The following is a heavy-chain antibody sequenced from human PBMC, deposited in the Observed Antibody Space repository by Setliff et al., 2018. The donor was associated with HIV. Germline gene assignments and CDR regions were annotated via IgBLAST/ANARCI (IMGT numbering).Heavy chain of an antibody. CDR2: ISSYNDNT. CDR1: GYSFTNYG. D-gene: IGHD2-15*01. CDR3: AIDDVGYCSGGSCYHLFDTFDI. V-gene: IGHV1-18*01. Sequence: ASVKVSCKASGYSFTNYGISWVRQAPGQGLEWMGWISSYNDNTNYALNLQGRVTMTKDTSTSTAYMELRSLRSDDTAVYYCAIDDVGYCSGGSCYHLFDTFDIWGQGTVVTVS. J-gene: IGHJ3*02.